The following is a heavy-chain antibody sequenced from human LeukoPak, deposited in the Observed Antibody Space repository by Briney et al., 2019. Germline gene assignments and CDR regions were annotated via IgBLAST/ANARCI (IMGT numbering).Heavy chain of an antibody. CDR2: ISGDAGRA. CDR1: GFAFDDFA. D-gene: IGHD3-16*01. V-gene: IGHV3-43*02. Sequence: GGSLRLSCVACGFAFDDFAMHWVRQAPGKGLEWVSLISGDAGRAYYADSVKGRFTISRDNSKNSLYLQMNSLRTEDTALYYCAKEAGYFDYVWGSLDWGQGTLVTVSS. J-gene: IGHJ4*02. CDR3: AKEAGYFDYVWGSLD.